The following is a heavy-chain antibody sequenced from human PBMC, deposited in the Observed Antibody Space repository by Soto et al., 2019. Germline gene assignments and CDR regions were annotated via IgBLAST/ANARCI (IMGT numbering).Heavy chain of an antibody. J-gene: IGHJ6*02. Sequence: GGSLRLSCSASGFTFSSYAMHWVRQAPGKGLEYVSAISSNGGSTYYADSVKGRFTISRDNSKNTLYLQMSSLRAEDTAVYYCMKDRPELRFLEWSYGMDVWGQGTTVTVSS. CDR2: ISSNGGST. CDR1: GFTFSSYA. V-gene: IGHV3-64D*08. D-gene: IGHD3-3*01. CDR3: MKDRPELRFLEWSYGMDV.